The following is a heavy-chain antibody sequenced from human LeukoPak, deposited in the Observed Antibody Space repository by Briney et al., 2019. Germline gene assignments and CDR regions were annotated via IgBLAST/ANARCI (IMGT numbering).Heavy chain of an antibody. D-gene: IGHD4-17*01. V-gene: IGHV3-23*01. Sequence: GGSLRLSCVASGFTFSNYAMTWVRQAPGKGLEWVSAISGGGGHTYHTDSVKGRFTVSRDNSRNSLYLQMNSLRAEDTAVYYRAKNFGDGLPFYDYWGEGALVTVSS. J-gene: IGHJ4*02. CDR1: GFTFSNYA. CDR2: ISGGGGHT. CDR3: AKNFGDGLPFYDY.